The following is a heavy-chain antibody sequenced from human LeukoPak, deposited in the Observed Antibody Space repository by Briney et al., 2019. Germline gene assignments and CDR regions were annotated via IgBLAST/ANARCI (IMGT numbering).Heavy chain of an antibody. V-gene: IGHV1-69*05. CDR2: IIPIFGTA. D-gene: IGHD6-13*01. Sequence: SVKVSCKASGYTFTSYGISWVRQAPGQGLEWMGRIIPIFGTANYAQKFQGRVTITTDESTSTAYMELSSLRSEDTAVYYCARASVEQQLSYFDYWGQGTLVTVSS. CDR3: ARASVEQQLSYFDY. CDR1: GYTFTSYG. J-gene: IGHJ4*02.